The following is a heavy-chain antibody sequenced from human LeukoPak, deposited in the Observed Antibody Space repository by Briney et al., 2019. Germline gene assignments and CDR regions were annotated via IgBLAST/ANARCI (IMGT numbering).Heavy chain of an antibody. CDR3: AKDKGAVTGTFDY. V-gene: IGHV3-23*01. CDR2: LTGGGGGR. Sequence: GGSLRLSCAASGFTFSTYAMSWVRQAPGKGLEWVSGLTGGGGGRSYADSVKGRFTISRDNSKNTLYLQMNSLRAEDTAVYYCAKDKGAVTGTFDYWGQGTLVTVSS. J-gene: IGHJ4*02. CDR1: GFTFSTYA. D-gene: IGHD1-14*01.